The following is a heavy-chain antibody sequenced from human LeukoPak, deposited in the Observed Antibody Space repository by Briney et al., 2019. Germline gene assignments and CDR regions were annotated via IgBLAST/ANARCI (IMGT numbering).Heavy chain of an antibody. CDR3: ARSNYGDYATDY. V-gene: IGHV4-59*01. Sequence: PSEALSLTCSVSGGSIRNYYWSWIRQPPGKGLEWIGYMSYSGANNYNPSLESRVTISVDTSKNQFSLKVTSVTAADTAMYYCARSNYGDYATDYWGQGILVTVSS. D-gene: IGHD4-17*01. CDR2: MSYSGAN. CDR1: GGSIRNYY. J-gene: IGHJ4*02.